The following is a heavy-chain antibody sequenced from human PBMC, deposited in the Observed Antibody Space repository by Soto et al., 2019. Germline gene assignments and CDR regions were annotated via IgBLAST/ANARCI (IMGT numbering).Heavy chain of an antibody. CDR3: VRVGTAMVPRYYYYGMDV. V-gene: IGHV1-46*01. CDR2: INPSGGST. Sequence: ASVKVSCKASGYTFTSYYMHWVRQAPGQGLEWMGIINPSGGSTSYAQKFQGRVTMTRDTSTSTVYMELSSLRSEDTAVYYCVRVGTAMVPRYYYYGMDVWGQGTTVTVSS. D-gene: IGHD5-18*01. J-gene: IGHJ6*02. CDR1: GYTFTSYY.